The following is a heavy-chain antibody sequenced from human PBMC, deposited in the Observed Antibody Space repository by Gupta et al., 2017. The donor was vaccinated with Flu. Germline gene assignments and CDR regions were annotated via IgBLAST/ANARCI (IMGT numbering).Heavy chain of an antibody. Sequence: VDSVKGRFTISRDNAKNSLYLQMNSLRAEDTAVYYCARDGHCSSTSCHNHPYYYYGMDVWGQGTTVTVSS. CDR3: ARDGHCSSTSCHNHPYYYYGMDV. D-gene: IGHD2-2*02. J-gene: IGHJ6*02. V-gene: IGHV3-7*01.